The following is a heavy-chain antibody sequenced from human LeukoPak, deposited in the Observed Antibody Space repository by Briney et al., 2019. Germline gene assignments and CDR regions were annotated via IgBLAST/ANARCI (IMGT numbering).Heavy chain of an antibody. CDR1: GFVFSHYG. CDR3: ANDSNSGDVSVGPVY. J-gene: IGHJ4*02. CDR2: VRYDESNK. D-gene: IGHD1-26*01. V-gene: IGHV3-30*02. Sequence: PGGSLRLSCQTSGFVFSHYGRHWVGQAPGKGLEWVAFVRYDESNKYYADSLKGRFTISRDNSRNTVYLQINSLRAEDTGVYSCANDSNSGDVSVGPVYWGLGTLVTVSS.